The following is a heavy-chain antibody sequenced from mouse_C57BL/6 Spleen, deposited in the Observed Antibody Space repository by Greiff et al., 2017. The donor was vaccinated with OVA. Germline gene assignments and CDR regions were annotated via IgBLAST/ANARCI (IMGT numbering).Heavy chain of an antibody. J-gene: IGHJ4*01. CDR1: GYTFTSYW. CDR2: IYPSDSET. Sequence: QVQLQQPGAELVRPGSSVKLSCKASGYTFTSYWMDWVKQRPGQGLEWIGNIYPSDSETNYNQKFKDKATLTVDKSSSTAYMQLSSLTTEDSAVYSYARVGDNSGYYAMDYWGQGTSVTVSS. CDR3: ARVGDNSGYYAMDY. D-gene: IGHD3-2*02. V-gene: IGHV1-61*01.